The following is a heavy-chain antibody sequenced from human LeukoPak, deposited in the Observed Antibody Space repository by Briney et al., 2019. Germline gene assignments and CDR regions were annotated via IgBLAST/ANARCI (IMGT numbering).Heavy chain of an antibody. V-gene: IGHV3-74*01. D-gene: IGHD2-8*02. Sequence: GGSLRLSCAASGFTFSRYNMNWVRQAPGKGLVWVSRINSDGKTVSYADSVKGRFTISRVNAKNTLYLQMNSLRAEDTAVYYCARKDSSTGGYFDLDYWGQGTLVTVSS. CDR3: ARKDSSTGGYFDLDY. J-gene: IGHJ4*02. CDR1: GFTFSRYN. CDR2: INSDGKTV.